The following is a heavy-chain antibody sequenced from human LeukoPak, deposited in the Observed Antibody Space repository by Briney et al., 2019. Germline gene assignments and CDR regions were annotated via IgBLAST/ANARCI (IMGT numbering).Heavy chain of an antibody. CDR3: ARAAYCGGDCYLFDY. J-gene: IGHJ4*02. CDR1: SDSIYSSNYY. V-gene: IGHV4-39*01. CDR2: IYYSGST. D-gene: IGHD2-21*02. Sequence: SETLSLTCTVSSDSIYSSNYYWGWIREPPGKGLEWIGSIYYSGSTYYNSSLKSRVTISVDTSKNQFSLKLSSLTAADTAVYYCARAAYCGGDCYLFDYWGQGTLVTVFS.